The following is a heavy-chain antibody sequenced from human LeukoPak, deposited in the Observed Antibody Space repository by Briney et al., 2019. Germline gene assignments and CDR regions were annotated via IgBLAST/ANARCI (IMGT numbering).Heavy chain of an antibody. V-gene: IGHV1-24*01. CDR3: ATAPLYSRQLCPPYYFDY. CDR1: GYTLTELS. CDR2: FDPEDGET. J-gene: IGHJ4*02. Sequence: ASVKVPCKVSGYTLTELSMHWVRQAPGKGLEWMGGFDPEDGETIYAQKFQGRVTMTEDTSTDTAYMELSSLRSEDTAVYYCATAPLYSRQLCPPYYFDYWGQGTLVTVSS. D-gene: IGHD5-18*01.